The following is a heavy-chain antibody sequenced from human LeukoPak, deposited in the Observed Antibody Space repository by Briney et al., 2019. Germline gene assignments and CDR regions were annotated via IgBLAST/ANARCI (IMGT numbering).Heavy chain of an antibody. D-gene: IGHD4-11*01. CDR1: GGTFSSDA. J-gene: IGHJ6*03. Sequence: SVTVSFTASGGTFSSDAISWVRQAPGQGLEWMGGIIPIFGTTEYAQKFQGRVTITSDESTSTAYMELHTLTSDDTAVYFCARCGAGDYNNHHNPYYNYMDVWGKGTTVTV. CDR2: IIPIFGTT. V-gene: IGHV1-69*13. CDR3: ARCGAGDYNNHHNPYYNYMDV.